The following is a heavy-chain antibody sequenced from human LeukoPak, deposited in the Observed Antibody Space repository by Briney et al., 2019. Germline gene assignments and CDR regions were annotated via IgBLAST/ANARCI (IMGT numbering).Heavy chain of an antibody. Sequence: SETLSLTCTVSGGSISNFFWSWIRQPPGKGLEWIGSMHYSGDTKYNPSLKSRVSISIDTSKQQFSLRLSSVTAADTAVYYCARDLELERNRWNYFESWGQGTLVTVSS. V-gene: IGHV4-59*01. CDR1: GGSISNFF. D-gene: IGHD1-1*01. J-gene: IGHJ4*02. CDR3: ARDLELERNRWNYFES. CDR2: MHYSGDT.